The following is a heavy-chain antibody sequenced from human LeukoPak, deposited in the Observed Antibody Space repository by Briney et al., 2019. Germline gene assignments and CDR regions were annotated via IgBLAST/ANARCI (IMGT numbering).Heavy chain of an antibody. Sequence: PGGSLRLYCAASGFSFSTYWMSWVRQVPGKGLEWVANIKPDGGQKDYVDSVKDRFTISRDNAKNSVFLQMNNLRVEDTAVYYCASSKVWESYRYFDYWGQGSLVTVS. D-gene: IGHD3-16*02. J-gene: IGHJ4*02. CDR3: ASSKVWESYRYFDY. CDR1: GFSFSTYW. CDR2: IKPDGGQK. V-gene: IGHV3-7*01.